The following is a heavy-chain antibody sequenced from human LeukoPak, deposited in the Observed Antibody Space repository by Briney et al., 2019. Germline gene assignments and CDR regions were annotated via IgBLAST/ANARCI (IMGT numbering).Heavy chain of an antibody. D-gene: IGHD4-17*01. CDR1: VASIGSGHYY. V-gene: IGHV4-30-4*01. CDR2: IYYSGST. CDR3: ARDRHYGGNRGHDY. Sequence: SPTLSLTCTVSVASIGSGHYYWSWIRQPPGKGLESIGYIYYSGSTYYNPSLKSRVTISVDTSKNQFSLKLSSVTAADTAVYYCARDRHYGGNRGHDYWGQGTLVTVSS. J-gene: IGHJ4*02.